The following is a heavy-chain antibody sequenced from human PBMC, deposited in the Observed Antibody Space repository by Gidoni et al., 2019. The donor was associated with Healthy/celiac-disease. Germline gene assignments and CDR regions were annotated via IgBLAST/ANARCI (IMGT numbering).Heavy chain of an antibody. Sequence: QVQLQESGPGLVKPSGTLSLTCAVSGGSISSSTWWSWVRQPPGKGLEWIGEIYHSGSTNYNPSLKSRVTISVDKSKNQFSLKLSSVTAADTAVYYCARAPYYDFWSGHYYYGMDVWGQGTTVTVSS. D-gene: IGHD3-3*01. J-gene: IGHJ6*02. CDR3: ARAPYYDFWSGHYYYGMDV. CDR2: IYHSGST. V-gene: IGHV4-4*02. CDR1: GGSISSSTW.